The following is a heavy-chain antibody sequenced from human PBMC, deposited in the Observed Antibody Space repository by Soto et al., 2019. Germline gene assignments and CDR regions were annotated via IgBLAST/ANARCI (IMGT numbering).Heavy chain of an antibody. CDR2: INHSGST. J-gene: IGHJ4*02. V-gene: IGHV4-34*01. CDR1: GGSFSGYY. CDR3: ARTASRDGYILYYFDY. Sequence: PSQTLSLTCAVYGGSFSGYYWSWIRQPPGKGLEWIGEINHSGSTNYNPSLKSRVTISVDTSKNQFSLKLSSVTAADTAVYYCARTASRDGYILYYFDYWGQGNLVTVS. D-gene: IGHD5-12*01.